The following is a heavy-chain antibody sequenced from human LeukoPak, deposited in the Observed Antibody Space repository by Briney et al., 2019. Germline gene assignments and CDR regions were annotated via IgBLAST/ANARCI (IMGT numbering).Heavy chain of an antibody. V-gene: IGHV3-53*01. Sequence: GGSLRLSRAASGFTVSSNYMSCVRQAPGKGLECVSLIYSGGSTYYAASVKGRFTISRDNSKHTLYLQMNSLRAEDTAVYYCARLYGSEALDYWGQGTLVTVSS. D-gene: IGHD3-10*01. CDR2: IYSGGST. J-gene: IGHJ4*02. CDR3: ARLYGSEALDY. CDR1: GFTVSSNY.